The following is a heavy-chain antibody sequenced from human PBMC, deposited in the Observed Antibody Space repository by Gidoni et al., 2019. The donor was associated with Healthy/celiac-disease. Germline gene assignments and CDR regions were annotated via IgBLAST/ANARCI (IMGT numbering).Heavy chain of an antibody. Sequence: QVQLQESGPGLLKPSQTLSLTCTVPGGPISSGGYYWIWIRQHPGKGLEWIGYIYYSGSTYYNPSLKSRVTISVDTSKNQFSLKLSSVTAADTAVYYCARGVAAGLFDYWGQGTLVTVSS. CDR3: ARGVAAGLFDY. CDR1: GGPISSGGYY. CDR2: IYYSGST. J-gene: IGHJ4*02. D-gene: IGHD6-13*01. V-gene: IGHV4-31*03.